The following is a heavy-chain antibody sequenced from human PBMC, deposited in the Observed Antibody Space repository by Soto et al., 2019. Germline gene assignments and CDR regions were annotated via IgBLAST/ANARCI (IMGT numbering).Heavy chain of an antibody. V-gene: IGHV3-21*01. J-gene: IGHJ5*02. Sequence: PGGSLRLSCAASGFTFSSYSMNWVRQAPGKGPEWVSSISSSSSYIYYADSVKGRFTISRDNAKNSLYLQMNSLRAEDTAVYYCARDDRASYNWNYWFDPWGQGTLVTVSS. CDR3: ARDDRASYNWNYWFDP. CDR2: ISSSSSYI. CDR1: GFTFSSYS. D-gene: IGHD1-7*01.